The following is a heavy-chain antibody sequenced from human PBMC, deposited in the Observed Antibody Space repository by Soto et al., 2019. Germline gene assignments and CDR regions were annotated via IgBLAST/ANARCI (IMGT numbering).Heavy chain of an antibody. CDR3: ATRSGGGGAFDF. CDR2: ISSSGSTT. D-gene: IGHD3-10*01. V-gene: IGHV3-48*03. CDR1: GFTFYTYE. Sequence: EVQLVESGGGLVQPGGSLRLSCAASGFTFYTYEMNWVRQAPGKGLEWVSYISSSGSTTYYADSVKGRFTISRDNAKNLLYLQMNSLRAEDTAIYYCATRSGGGGAFDFWGQGTMVTVSS. J-gene: IGHJ3*01.